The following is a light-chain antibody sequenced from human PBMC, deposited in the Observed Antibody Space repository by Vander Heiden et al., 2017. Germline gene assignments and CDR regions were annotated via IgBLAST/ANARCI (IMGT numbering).Light chain of an antibody. CDR2: GAS. J-gene: IGKJ1*01. CDR3: QQYNNWPPWT. V-gene: IGKV3-15*01. Sequence: DIVMTQSPATLSVSPGERATISARASQSVGSNLAWYQQRTGQVPRLLFHGASTRATGSPARFSGSGSGIEFTFTISSRQSEDFAVYYCQQYNNWPPWTFGQGTKVDIK. CDR1: QSVGSN.